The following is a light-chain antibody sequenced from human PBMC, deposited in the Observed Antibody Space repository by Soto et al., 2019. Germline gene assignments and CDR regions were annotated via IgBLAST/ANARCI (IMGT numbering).Light chain of an antibody. V-gene: IGKV3-20*01. CDR3: QQYGSSPRSWT. J-gene: IGKJ1*01. Sequence: EIVLTQSPGTLSLSPGERATLSCRASQSVSSSYLAWYQQKPGQAPRLLIVSASSSATGIPDRFRSSGFGTDFNPTISRLEPEDFAVYYCQQYGSSPRSWTFGQGTKVEIK. CDR1: QSVSSSY. CDR2: SAS.